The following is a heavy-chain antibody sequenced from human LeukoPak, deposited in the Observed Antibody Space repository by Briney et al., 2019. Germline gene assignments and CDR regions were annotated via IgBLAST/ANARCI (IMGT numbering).Heavy chain of an antibody. J-gene: IGHJ4*02. CDR1: GYTFTSYG. CDR3: ARDKVNPGYSGYDLFDY. Sequence: GASVKVSCKASGYTFTSYGISWVRQAPGQGLEWMVCISAYNGNTNYAQKLLGRVTMTADTSTSTAYMELRSLRSDDTAVYYCARDKVNPGYSGYDLFDYWGQGTLVTVSS. V-gene: IGHV1-18*01. CDR2: ISAYNGNT. D-gene: IGHD5-12*01.